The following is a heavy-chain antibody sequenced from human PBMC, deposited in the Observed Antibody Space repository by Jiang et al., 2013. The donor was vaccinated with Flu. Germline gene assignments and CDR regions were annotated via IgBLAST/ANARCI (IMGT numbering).Heavy chain of an antibody. D-gene: IGHD4-17*01. CDR3: ARARNDYGDSRAGVDN. CDR1: SISSYY. Sequence: SISSYYWSWIRQPPGKGLEWIGYISHSGSANNNPSLESRVNISIDTSKNQFSLKLGSVTAADTAVYYCARARNDYGDSRAGVDNWGQGTLVTVSS. V-gene: IGHV4-59*01. J-gene: IGHJ4*02. CDR2: ISHSGSA.